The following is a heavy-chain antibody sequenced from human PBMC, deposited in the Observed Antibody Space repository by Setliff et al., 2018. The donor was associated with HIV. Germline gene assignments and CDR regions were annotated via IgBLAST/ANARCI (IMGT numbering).Heavy chain of an antibody. D-gene: IGHD2-21*02. CDR3: ARELYGGNSRPFDY. Sequence: LSLTCTVSGGSIINYLWHWFRQPPGKGLEWIGYIYSTGRTDYNPSLYSRLTISVDTSKNQVSLNLTSVTTADTAVYYCARELYGGNSRPFDYWGQGALVTVSS. V-gene: IGHV4-59*01. CDR1: GGSIINYL. CDR2: IYSTGRT. J-gene: IGHJ4*02.